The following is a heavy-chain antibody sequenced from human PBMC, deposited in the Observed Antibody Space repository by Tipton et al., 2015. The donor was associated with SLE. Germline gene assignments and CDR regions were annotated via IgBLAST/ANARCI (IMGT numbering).Heavy chain of an antibody. J-gene: IGHJ6*02. Sequence: TLSLTCTVSGGSISSHYWSWIQQPPGKGLEWIGYIYYSGSTNYNPSLKSRVTISVDTSKNQFSLKLTSVTAADTAVYYCASLPFWYYYYGMDVWGQGTTVTVSS. CDR2: IYYSGST. CDR1: GGSISSHY. D-gene: IGHD3-3*01. CDR3: ASLPFWYYYYGMDV. V-gene: IGHV4-59*11.